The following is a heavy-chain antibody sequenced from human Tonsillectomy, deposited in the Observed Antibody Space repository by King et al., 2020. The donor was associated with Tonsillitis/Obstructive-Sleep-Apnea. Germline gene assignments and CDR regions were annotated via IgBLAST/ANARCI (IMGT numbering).Heavy chain of an antibody. V-gene: IGHV4-59*01. J-gene: IGHJ5*02. D-gene: IGHD5-12*01. CDR1: GGSISSYY. CDR2: IYYSGST. CDR3: ARDQPVDRYVWFDP. Sequence: QLQESGPGLVKPSETLSLTCIFSGGSISSYYWSWIRQPPGKGLEWLGYIYYSGSTNYNPSLKSRVTISVDTSKNQVSLKLSSVTAADTAVYYCARDQPVDRYVWFDPWGQGTLAT.